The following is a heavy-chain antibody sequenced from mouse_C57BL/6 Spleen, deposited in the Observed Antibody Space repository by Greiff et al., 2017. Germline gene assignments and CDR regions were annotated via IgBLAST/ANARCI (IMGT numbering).Heavy chain of an antibody. Sequence: EVQLQESGGGLVKPGGSLKLSCAASGFTFSDYGMHWVRQAPEKGLEWVAYISSGSSTIYYADTVKGRFTISRDNAKNTLFLQMTSLRSEDTAMYYCATPDFYYSGSSPAWFAYWGQGTLVTVSA. CDR3: ATPDFYYSGSSPAWFAY. D-gene: IGHD1-1*01. CDR2: ISSGSSTI. J-gene: IGHJ3*01. V-gene: IGHV5-17*01. CDR1: GFTFSDYG.